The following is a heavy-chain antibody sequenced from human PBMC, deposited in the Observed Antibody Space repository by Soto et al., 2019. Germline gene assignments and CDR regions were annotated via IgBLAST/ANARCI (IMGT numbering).Heavy chain of an antibody. CDR1: GYTFTSYD. D-gene: IGHD3-9*01. J-gene: IGHJ6*02. Sequence: ASVKVSCKASGYTFTSYDINWVRQATGQGLEWMGWMNPNSGNTGNAQKFQGRVTVTRTTAISTAYTELSSLRTADTAVYDCASAYYDILTGYRPLYYYGMDVWGQGTTVTVSS. CDR2: MNPNSGNT. V-gene: IGHV1-8*01. CDR3: ASAYYDILTGYRPLYYYGMDV.